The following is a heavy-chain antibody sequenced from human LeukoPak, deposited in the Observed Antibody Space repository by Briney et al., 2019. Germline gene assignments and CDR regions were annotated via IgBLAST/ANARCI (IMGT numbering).Heavy chain of an antibody. V-gene: IGHV1-2*02. Sequence: ASVKVSCKASGYTFTGYYMHWVRQAPGQGLEWMGWINPNSGGTNYAQKFQGRVTMTRDTSISTAYMELSRLRSDDTAVYYCAVAIEYSSSPPGYWGQGTLVTVSS. CDR1: GYTFTGYY. D-gene: IGHD6-6*01. CDR2: INPNSGGT. CDR3: AVAIEYSSSPPGY. J-gene: IGHJ4*02.